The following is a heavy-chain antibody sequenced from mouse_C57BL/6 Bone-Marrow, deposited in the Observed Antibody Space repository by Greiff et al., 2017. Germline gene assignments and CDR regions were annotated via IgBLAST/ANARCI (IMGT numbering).Heavy chain of an antibody. D-gene: IGHD2-5*01. V-gene: IGHV7-3*01. CDR3: ARFYYSNYDYAMDY. CDR1: GFTFTDYY. Sequence: EVKLMESGGGLVQPGGSLSLSCAASGFTFTDYYMSWVRQPPGKALEWLGFIRNKANGYKTEYSESVKGRFTISRDNSQSILYLQMNALRAEDSATYYCARFYYSNYDYAMDYWGQGTSVTVSS. J-gene: IGHJ4*01. CDR2: IRNKANGYKT.